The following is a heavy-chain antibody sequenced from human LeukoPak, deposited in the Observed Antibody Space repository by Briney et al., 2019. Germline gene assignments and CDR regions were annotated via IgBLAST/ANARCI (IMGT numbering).Heavy chain of an antibody. J-gene: IGHJ4*02. CDR2: IIPIFGTA. D-gene: IGHD3-22*01. Sequence: ASVKVSCKASGYPFTNYYMHWVRQAPGQGLEWMGGIIPIFGTANYAQKFQGRVTITTDESTSTAYMELSSLRSEDTAVYYCARGDYYDSSGYYGDYWGQGTLVTVSS. CDR1: GYPFTNYY. CDR3: ARGDYYDSSGYYGDY. V-gene: IGHV1-69*05.